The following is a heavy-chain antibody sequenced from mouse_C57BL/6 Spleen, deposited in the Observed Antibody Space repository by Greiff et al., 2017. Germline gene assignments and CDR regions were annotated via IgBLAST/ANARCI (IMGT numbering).Heavy chain of an antibody. CDR2: IYPGDGDT. CDR1: GYAFSGSW. Sequence: QVHVKQSGPELVKPGASVKISCKASGYAFSGSWMNWVKQRPGKGLEWIGRIYPGDGDTNYNGKFKGKATLTADKSSSTAYMQLSSLTSEDSAVYFCARWGYDYDYAMDYWGQGTSVTVSS. J-gene: IGHJ4*01. V-gene: IGHV1-82*01. CDR3: ARWGYDYDYAMDY. D-gene: IGHD2-4*01.